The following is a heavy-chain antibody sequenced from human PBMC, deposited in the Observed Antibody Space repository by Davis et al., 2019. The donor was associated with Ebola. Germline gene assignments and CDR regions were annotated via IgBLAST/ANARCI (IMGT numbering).Heavy chain of an antibody. J-gene: IGHJ4*02. CDR1: GFSFSDYY. Sequence: GESLKISCAASGFSFSDYYMSWIRQAPGKGLEWVSYISISSGFTNYADSVKGRFTISRDNAKNSLYLQMNILRAEDTAVYYCARGPRKMATTNFDYWGQGTLVTVSS. CDR3: ARGPRKMATTNFDY. V-gene: IGHV3-11*06. CDR2: ISISSGFT. D-gene: IGHD5-24*01.